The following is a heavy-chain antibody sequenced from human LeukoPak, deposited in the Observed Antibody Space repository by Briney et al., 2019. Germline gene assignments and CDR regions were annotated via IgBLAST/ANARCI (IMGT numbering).Heavy chain of an antibody. Sequence: ASVKVSCKASGYTFTSYYMHWVRQAPGQGLGWMGIINPSGGSTSYAQKFQGRVTMTRDMSTSTVYMELSSLRSEDTAVYYCARDGEGMATFDYWGQGTLVTVSS. CDR2: INPSGGST. D-gene: IGHD5-24*01. CDR3: ARDGEGMATFDY. J-gene: IGHJ4*02. V-gene: IGHV1-46*01. CDR1: GYTFTSYY.